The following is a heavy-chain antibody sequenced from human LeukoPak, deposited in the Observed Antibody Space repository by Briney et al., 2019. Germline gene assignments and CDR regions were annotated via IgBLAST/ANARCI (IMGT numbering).Heavy chain of an antibody. CDR3: AREQWWRLDY. CDR1: GFTFNSFY. Sequence: GESLKISCXGSGFTFNSFYMSWVRQAPGKGLEWVAQINQDGSGEYYVDSVRGRFTISRDNAKTSVHLQMDSLSAEDTAVYYCAREQWWRLDYWGQGTLVTVSS. J-gene: IGHJ4*02. D-gene: IGHD2-21*02. V-gene: IGHV3-7*01. CDR2: INQDGSGE.